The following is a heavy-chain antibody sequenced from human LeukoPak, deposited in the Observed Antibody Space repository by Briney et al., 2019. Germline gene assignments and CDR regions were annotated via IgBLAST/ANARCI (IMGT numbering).Heavy chain of an antibody. CDR3: ARVDYYGSGSYSDLFDY. V-gene: IGHV4-39*07. J-gene: IGHJ4*02. D-gene: IGHD3-10*01. CDR1: GGSISSYY. CDR2: IYYSGST. Sequence: PSETLSLTCTVSGGSISSYYWGWIRQPPGKGLEWIGSIYYSGSTYYNPSLKSRVTISVDTSKNQFSLKLSSVTAADTAVYYCARVDYYGSGSYSDLFDYWGQGTLVTVSS.